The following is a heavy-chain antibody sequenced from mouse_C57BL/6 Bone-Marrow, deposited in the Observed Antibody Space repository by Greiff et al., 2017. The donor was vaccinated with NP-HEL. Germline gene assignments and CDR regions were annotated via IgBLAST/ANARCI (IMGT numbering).Heavy chain of an antibody. CDR3: ARDALSMDY. CDR1: GFTFSDFY. CDR2: SRNKANDYTT. V-gene: IGHV7-1*01. Sequence: EVNVVESGGGLVQSGRSLRLSCATSGFTFSDFYMEWVRQAPGKGLEWIAASRNKANDYTTEYSASVKGRFIVSRDTSQSILYLQMNALRAEDTAIYYCARDALSMDYWGQGTSVTVSS. J-gene: IGHJ4*01.